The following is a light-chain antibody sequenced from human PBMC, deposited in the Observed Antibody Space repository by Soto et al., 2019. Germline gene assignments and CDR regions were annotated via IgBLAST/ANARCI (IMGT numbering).Light chain of an antibody. CDR2: DVS. CDR1: SSDVGGYNY. CDR3: SSYTTSNTRQIV. J-gene: IGLJ1*01. Sequence: QCVLPKPASGSGSPGEGITISCTGTSSDVGGYNYVSWYQHHPGKAPKLMIYDVSNRPSGVSNRFSGSKSGNTASLTISGLQPEDEADYYCSSYTTSNTRQIVFGTGTKVTVL. V-gene: IGLV2-14*03.